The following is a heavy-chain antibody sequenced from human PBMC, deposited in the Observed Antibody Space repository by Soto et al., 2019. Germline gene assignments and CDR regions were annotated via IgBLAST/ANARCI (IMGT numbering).Heavy chain of an antibody. D-gene: IGHD2-15*01. Sequence: GGSLRLSCAASGFTFSNAWMSWVRQALGKGLEWVGRIKSKTDGGTTDYAAPVKGRFTISRDDSKNTLYLQMNSLKTEDTAVYYCTTDPQYCSGGSCYNTIRAFDIWGQGTMVTVSS. CDR2: IKSKTDGGTT. J-gene: IGHJ3*02. CDR3: TTDPQYCSGGSCYNTIRAFDI. V-gene: IGHV3-15*01. CDR1: GFTFSNAW.